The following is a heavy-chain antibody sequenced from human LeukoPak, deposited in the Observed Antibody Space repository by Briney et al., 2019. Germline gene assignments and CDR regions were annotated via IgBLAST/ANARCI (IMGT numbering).Heavy chain of an antibody. CDR3: ARDPGAFPYFFDS. V-gene: IGHV3-23*01. J-gene: IGHJ4*02. D-gene: IGHD4/OR15-4a*01. Sequence: PGGSLRLSCSASGFTFNKYALTWVRQTPGKGLECVSAISGDGVSPYYADSVRGRFTISRDNSKNTLYLQMNSLRVEDTAVYFCARDPGAFPYFFDSWGQGTLVTVSS. CDR1: GFTFNKYA. CDR2: ISGDGVSP.